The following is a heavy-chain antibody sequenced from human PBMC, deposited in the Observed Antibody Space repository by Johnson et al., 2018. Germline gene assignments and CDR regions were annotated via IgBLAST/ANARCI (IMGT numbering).Heavy chain of an antibody. CDR1: GGSFSAYD. Sequence: QVQLQQWGAGLLKPSETLSLTCAVFGGSFSAYDWSWIRQPPGKGLEWIGEIDHSGSTLFNPSLKSRVTMSVDTYKNQFSLTLGSVTAADTVVYYCASHVPGKCYGSGGYYYHGAFDIWGRGKIITVSS. CDR2: IDHSGST. J-gene: IGHJ3*02. D-gene: IGHD3-22*01. CDR3: ASHVPGKCYGSGGYYYHGAFDI. V-gene: IGHV4-34*01.